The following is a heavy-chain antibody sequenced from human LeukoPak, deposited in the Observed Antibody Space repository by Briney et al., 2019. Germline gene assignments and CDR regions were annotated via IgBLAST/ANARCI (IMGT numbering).Heavy chain of an antibody. J-gene: IGHJ3*02. CDR2: IYHSGST. CDR3: ARHPMGGRKAFDI. V-gene: IGHV4-38-2*02. D-gene: IGHD1-14*01. Sequence: SETLSLTCTVSGYSISSGYYWGWIRQPPGKGLEWIGSIYHSGSTNYNPSLKSRVTVSVDTSKNQFSLKLSSVTAADTAVYYCARHPMGGRKAFDIWGQGTMVTVSS. CDR1: GYSISSGYY.